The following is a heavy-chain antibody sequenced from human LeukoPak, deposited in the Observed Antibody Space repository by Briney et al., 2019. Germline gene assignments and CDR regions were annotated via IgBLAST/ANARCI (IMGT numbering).Heavy chain of an antibody. D-gene: IGHD2-15*01. J-gene: IGHJ3*02. Sequence: GGSLRLSCAASGFTSRNYAMSWVRHAPGRGLELVAVISAIVASTYYANSVKGRFTISRDNSKNTPPLQMHSLRAEDTVLYFCAKPRGYLDAFGIWGQGTMVTVSS. CDR2: ISAIVAST. V-gene: IGHV3-23*01. CDR1: GFTSRNYA. CDR3: AKPRGYLDAFGI.